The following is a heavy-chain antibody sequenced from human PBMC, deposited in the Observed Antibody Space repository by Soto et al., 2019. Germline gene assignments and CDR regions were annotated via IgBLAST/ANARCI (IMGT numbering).Heavy chain of an antibody. V-gene: IGHV1-69*12. D-gene: IGHD3-10*01. CDR1: GGTFSSYA. CDR3: ARHGSNEYYYYGMDV. J-gene: IGHJ6*02. CDR2: IIRIFGTP. Sequence: QVQLVQSGAEVKKPGSSVKVSCKASGGTFSSYAINWVRQAPGQGLEWMGGIIRIFGTPDYAQRFQGRVTIPADESTSTAYMELSSLRSEDTAVYYCARHGSNEYYYYGMDVWGQGTTVTVSS.